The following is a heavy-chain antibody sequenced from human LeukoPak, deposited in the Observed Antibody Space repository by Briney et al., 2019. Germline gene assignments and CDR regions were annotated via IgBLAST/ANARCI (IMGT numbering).Heavy chain of an antibody. V-gene: IGHV4-30-4*08. Sequence: PSQTLSLTCTVSGGSISSGDYYWSWIRQPPGKGREWIGYIYYSGSTYYNPSLKSRVTISVDTSKNQFSLKLSSVTAADTAVYYCARGDGDYDFDYWGQGTLVTVSS. CDR3: ARGDGDYDFDY. D-gene: IGHD4-17*01. J-gene: IGHJ4*02. CDR2: IYYSGST. CDR1: GGSISSGDYY.